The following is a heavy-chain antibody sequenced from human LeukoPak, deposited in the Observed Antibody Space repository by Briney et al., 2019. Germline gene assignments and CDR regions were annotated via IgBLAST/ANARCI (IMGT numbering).Heavy chain of an antibody. D-gene: IGHD3-22*01. CDR2: MNPNSGDT. CDR1: GFTFTTYD. CDR3: ARVGYDSSGFFDY. V-gene: IGHV1-8*01. J-gene: IGHJ4*02. Sequence: ASVKVSCKTSGFTFTTYDITWVRQATGQGFEWMGWMNPNSGDTAYAQNFQGRVAMTRDTSISTAYMELSSLRSEDTAVYYCARVGYDSSGFFDYWGQGTLVTVSS.